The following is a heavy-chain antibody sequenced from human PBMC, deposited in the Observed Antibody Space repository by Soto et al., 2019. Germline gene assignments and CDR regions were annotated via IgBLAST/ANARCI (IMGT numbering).Heavy chain of an antibody. V-gene: IGHV1-69*01. CDR3: ARPLRDSNYYYGMAV. J-gene: IGHJ6*02. Sequence: QVQLVQSRAEMQQPGASVRVSCKASGGTLRKYALSWVRQAPGQGLEWLGGTIPMFGTPNYAQKFQGRVAISADESTATVYMELSSLSSEDTAVYFCARPLRDSNYYYGMAVWGQGTTVTVSS. CDR2: TIPMFGTP. D-gene: IGHD3-22*01. CDR1: GGTLRKYA.